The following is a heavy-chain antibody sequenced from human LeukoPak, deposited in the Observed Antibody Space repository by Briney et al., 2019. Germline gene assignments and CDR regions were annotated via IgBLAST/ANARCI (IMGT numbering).Heavy chain of an antibody. V-gene: IGHV3-64D*06. CDR1: GFTFSTYV. CDR2: ISSNGDNT. J-gene: IGHJ4*02. CDR3: VRGTGY. Sequence: GGSLRISCSVSGFTFSTYVMHWVRQAPGKGLEYVSAISSNGDNTYYADSVKGRFTISRDNSKNTLYLQMSSLRADDTAVYYCVRGTGYWGQGTLVTVSS.